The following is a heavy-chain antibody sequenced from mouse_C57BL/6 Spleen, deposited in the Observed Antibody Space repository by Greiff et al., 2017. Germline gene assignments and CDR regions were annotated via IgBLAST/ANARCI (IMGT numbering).Heavy chain of an antibody. CDR1: GYTFTDYY. V-gene: IGHV1-26*01. D-gene: IGHD1-1*01. CDR3: ATPDYYGSSYRYFDV. Sequence: EVQLQQSGPELVKPGASVKISCKASGYTFTDYYMNWVKQSHGKSLEWIGDINPNNGGTSYNQKFKGKATLTVDQSSSTAYVELRSLTSEDSAVXYCATPDYYGSSYRYFDVWGTGTTVTVSS. J-gene: IGHJ1*03. CDR2: INPNNGGT.